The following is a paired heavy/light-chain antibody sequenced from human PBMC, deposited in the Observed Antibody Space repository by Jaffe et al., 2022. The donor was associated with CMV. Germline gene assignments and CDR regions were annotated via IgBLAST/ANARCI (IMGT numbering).Heavy chain of an antibody. D-gene: IGHD3-10*01. V-gene: IGHV3-48*03. CDR3: VGEKGRGEVMYYYYYMDV. CDR2: ISSSGSTI. CDR1: GFTFSSYE. J-gene: IGHJ6*03. Sequence: EVQLVESGGGLVQPGGSLRLSCAASGFTFSSYEMNWVRQAPGKGLEWVSYISSSGSTIYYADSVKGRFTISRDNAKNSLYLQMNSLRAEDTAVYYCVGEKGRGEVMYYYYYMDVWGKGTTVTVSS.
Light chain of an antibody. CDR2: GAS. CDR3: QQYNNWPSLYT. J-gene: IGKJ2*01. Sequence: EIVMTQSPATLSVSPGERATLSCRASQSVSSNLAWYQQKPGQAPRLLIYGASTRATGIPARFSGSGSGTEFTLTISSLQSEDFAVYYCQQYNNWPSLYTFGQGTKLEIK. V-gene: IGKV3-15*01. CDR1: QSVSSN.